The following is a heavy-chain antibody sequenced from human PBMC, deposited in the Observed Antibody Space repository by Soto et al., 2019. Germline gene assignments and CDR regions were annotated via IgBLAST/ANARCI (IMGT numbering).Heavy chain of an antibody. J-gene: IGHJ4*02. D-gene: IGHD6-13*01. V-gene: IGHV1-18*01. CDR2: ISAYNGNT. Sequence: ASVKVSCKASGYTFTNYGISWVRQAPGQGLEWMGWISAYNGNTNYAQKLQGRVTMTTDTSTSTAYMELRSLRSDDTAVYYCASSDSSSWYTRYNFDYWGQGTLVTVSS. CDR1: GYTFTNYG. CDR3: ASSDSSSWYTRYNFDY.